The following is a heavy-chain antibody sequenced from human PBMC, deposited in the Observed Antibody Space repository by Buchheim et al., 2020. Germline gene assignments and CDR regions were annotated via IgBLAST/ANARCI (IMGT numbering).Heavy chain of an antibody. V-gene: IGHV3-7*01. Sequence: EVQLVESGGGLVQPGGSLRLSCAASGFTFSNYWMSWVRQAPGKGLEWVANIKQDGSERYYVDSVKGRFTISRDTAKNSLYLQMNSLRSEDTAVYYCARVVDDILTGYTFDSWGQGTL. CDR2: IKQDGSER. CDR1: GFTFSNYW. J-gene: IGHJ4*02. CDR3: ARVVDDILTGYTFDS. D-gene: IGHD3-9*01.